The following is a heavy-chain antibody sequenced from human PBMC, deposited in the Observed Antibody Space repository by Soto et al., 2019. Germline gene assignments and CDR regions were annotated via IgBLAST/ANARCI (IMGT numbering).Heavy chain of an antibody. Sequence: GSLRLSCAVSGFTFSDYAMSWVRQAPGKGLEWVSSLSGSGSSTYYADSVSGRFTISRDNLKNTVYLQMNSLRVEDTAIYYCAKGGESRSYYYATHVSGQGTTVTVSS. CDR3: AKGGESRSYYYATHV. J-gene: IGHJ6*02. CDR1: GFTFSDYA. D-gene: IGHD3-10*01. CDR2: LSGSGSST. V-gene: IGHV3-23*01.